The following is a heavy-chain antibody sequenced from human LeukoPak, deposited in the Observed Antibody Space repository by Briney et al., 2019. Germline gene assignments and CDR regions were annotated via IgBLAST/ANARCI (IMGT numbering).Heavy chain of an antibody. D-gene: IGHD3/OR15-3a*01. Sequence: GASVKVSCKASGYTFTGYYMHWVRQAPGQGLEWMGWINPNSGGTNYAQKLQGRVTMTRDTSISTAYMELSRLRSDDTAVYYCARDSIPGLVIIGFDYWGQGTLVTVSS. J-gene: IGHJ4*02. CDR1: GYTFTGYY. V-gene: IGHV1-2*02. CDR2: INPNSGGT. CDR3: ARDSIPGLVIIGFDY.